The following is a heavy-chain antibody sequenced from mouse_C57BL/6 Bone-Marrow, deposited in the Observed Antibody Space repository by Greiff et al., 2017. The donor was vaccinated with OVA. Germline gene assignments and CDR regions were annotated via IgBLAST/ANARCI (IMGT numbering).Heavy chain of an antibody. V-gene: IGHV1-54*01. CDR3: AGLALTTVVAGDAMDY. D-gene: IGHD1-1*01. J-gene: IGHJ4*01. CDR1: GYAFTNYL. Sequence: VQLQQSGAELVRPGTSVKVSCKASGYAFTNYLIEWVKQRPGQGLEWIGVINPGSGGTNYNEKFKGKATLTADKSSSTAYMQLSSLTSEDSAVYDCAGLALTTVVAGDAMDYWGQGTSVTVSS. CDR2: INPGSGGT.